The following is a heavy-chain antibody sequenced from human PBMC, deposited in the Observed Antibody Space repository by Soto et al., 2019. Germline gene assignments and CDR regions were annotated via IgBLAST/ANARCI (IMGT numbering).Heavy chain of an antibody. V-gene: IGHV4-38-2*02. D-gene: IGHD3-22*01. Sequence: PSETLSLTCTVSGVSVSGSSCWTWIRQAPGKGLEWIGSIYHGGSTYYNPSLNSRVTLSIDMTNNHVSLILNSVTAADTAVYYCARVGPWVPYYYDSSPYTFENWFDPWGQGTLVTVSS. CDR1: GVSVSGSSC. CDR2: IYHGGST. CDR3: ARVGPWVPYYYDSSPYTFENWFDP. J-gene: IGHJ5*02.